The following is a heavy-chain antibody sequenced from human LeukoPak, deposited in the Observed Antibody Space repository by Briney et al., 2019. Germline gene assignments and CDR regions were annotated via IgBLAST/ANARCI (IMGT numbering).Heavy chain of an antibody. D-gene: IGHD3-16*01. V-gene: IGHV3-23*01. J-gene: IGHJ4*02. CDR3: ARDNDSRDPPHFDY. Sequence: GGSLRLSCAASGSTFSTFAMIWVRQPPGKGLEWVSSIFPSGGEIHYADSVRGRFTISRDNSKSTLSLQMNSLRAEDTAVYYCARDNDSRDPPHFDYWGQGTLVTVSS. CDR2: IFPSGGEI. CDR1: GSTFSTFA.